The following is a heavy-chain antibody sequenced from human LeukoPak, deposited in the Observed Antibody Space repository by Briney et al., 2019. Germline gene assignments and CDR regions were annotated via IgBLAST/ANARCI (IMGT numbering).Heavy chain of an antibody. J-gene: IGHJ4*02. CDR2: IKEDGGET. V-gene: IGHV3-7*01. Sequence: GGSLRLSCVGSGFSLSGDWMTWVRQAPGTGLEWVANIKEDGGETYYVDSVKGRFTISRDNAKNSLYLQMNSLRAEDRAVYYCARGGSPFYWGQGSLVTVSS. CDR1: GFSLSGDW. CDR3: ARGGSPFY. D-gene: IGHD3-10*01.